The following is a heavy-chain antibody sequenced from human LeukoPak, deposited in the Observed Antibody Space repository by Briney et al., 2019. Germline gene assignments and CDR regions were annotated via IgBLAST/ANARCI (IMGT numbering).Heavy chain of an antibody. CDR3: AREVQYSSSSENWFDP. D-gene: IGHD6-6*01. J-gene: IGHJ5*02. CDR1: GFTFSSYA. V-gene: IGHV3-30-3*01. CDR2: ISYDGTNK. Sequence: QSGGSLRLSCAASGFTFSSYAMHWVRQAPGKGLEWVAVISYDGTNKYYVDSVKGRFTISRDNSKNTLYLQMNSLRAEDTAVYYCAREVQYSSSSENWFDPWGQGTLVTVSS.